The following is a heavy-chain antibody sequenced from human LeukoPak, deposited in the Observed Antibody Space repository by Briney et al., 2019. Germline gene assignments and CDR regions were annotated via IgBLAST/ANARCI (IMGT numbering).Heavy chain of an antibody. Sequence: GGSLRLSCAASGFTFSRYWMHWVRQAPGKGLVWVSRIDEYGTTINYADSVKGRSTISRNNAGDTLFLQMNSLRAEDTGVYYCATDLSGRQDYWGQGTLVTVSS. CDR3: ATDLSGRQDY. D-gene: IGHD5-12*01. CDR1: GFTFSRYW. J-gene: IGHJ4*02. V-gene: IGHV3-74*01. CDR2: IDEYGTTI.